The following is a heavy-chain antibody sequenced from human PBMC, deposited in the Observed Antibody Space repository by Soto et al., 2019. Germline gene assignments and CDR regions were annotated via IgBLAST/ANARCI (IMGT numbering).Heavy chain of an antibody. CDR3: AREDPLADIVLVPDGYFDY. J-gene: IGHJ4*02. Sequence: QVQLVQSGAEVKKPGASVKVSCKASGYTFTSYGISWVRQAPGQGLEWMGWISAYNGNTKYAQKLQVRVTMTTDTSTRTAYIERRSLRSDDTAVYYCAREDPLADIVLVPDGYFDYWGQGTLVTVSS. V-gene: IGHV1-18*01. D-gene: IGHD2-2*01. CDR1: GYTFTSYG. CDR2: ISAYNGNT.